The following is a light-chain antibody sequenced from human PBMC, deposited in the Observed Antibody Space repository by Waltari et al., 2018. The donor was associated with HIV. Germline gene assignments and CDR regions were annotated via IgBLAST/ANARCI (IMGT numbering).Light chain of an antibody. CDR2: WAS. V-gene: IGKV4-1*01. Sequence: DIVMTQSPDSLAVSLGETVSINCKSSRTVLYHSDNKNYLAWYQHKPGQAPRVLISWASTRAVMFPSSIPALGVPERFSGSGSGTNFSLTISGLQEDDVAIYYCQQYFSLPPTFGGGTRVERK. CDR1: RTVLYHSDNKNY. CDR3: QQYFSLPPT. J-gene: IGKJ4*01.